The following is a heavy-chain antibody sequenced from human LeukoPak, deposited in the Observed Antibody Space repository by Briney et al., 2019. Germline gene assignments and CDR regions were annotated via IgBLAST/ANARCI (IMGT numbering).Heavy chain of an antibody. Sequence: GAALEISRKGSGYNFTSYWISRGRPVPGKGLERMGRIVPSDYYTNYSPSFQGHVTISADKSISTAYLQWSSLKASDTAMYYCARLGGLERPLDYWGQGTLVTVSS. CDR2: IVPSDYYT. J-gene: IGHJ4*02. CDR1: GYNFTSYW. CDR3: ARLGGLERPLDY. D-gene: IGHD1-1*01. V-gene: IGHV5-10-1*01.